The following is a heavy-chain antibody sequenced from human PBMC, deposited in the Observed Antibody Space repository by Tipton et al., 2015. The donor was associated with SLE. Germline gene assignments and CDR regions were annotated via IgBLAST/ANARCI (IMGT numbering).Heavy chain of an antibody. CDR1: GGSISSDGYY. D-gene: IGHD3-16*01. V-gene: IGHV4-30-2*01. Sequence: TMSLTCTVSGGSISSDGYYXXXIRQPAGKGLEWIGXXXHTGSTNYIPALKSRFTLSVDRSKNQLSLKLNSVTGADTAIYYCAREDTPNGRMISSGGDPVSAFDIWGQXXMITVSS. CDR3: AREDTPNGRMISSGGDPVSAFDI. CDR2: XXHTGST. J-gene: IGHJ3*02.